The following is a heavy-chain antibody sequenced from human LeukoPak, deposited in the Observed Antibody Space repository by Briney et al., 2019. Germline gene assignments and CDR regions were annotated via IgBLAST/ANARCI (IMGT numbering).Heavy chain of an antibody. D-gene: IGHD6-13*01. CDR3: ARSGLGIAANWFDP. Sequence: SETLSLTCTVSGYSISSGYYWGWVRQPPGKGLEWIGSIYHSGSIYYNPSLKSRVTISVDTSKNQFSLKLSSVTAADTAVYYCARSGLGIAANWFDPWGQGTLVTVSS. CDR2: IYHSGSI. CDR1: GYSISSGYY. J-gene: IGHJ5*02. V-gene: IGHV4-38-2*02.